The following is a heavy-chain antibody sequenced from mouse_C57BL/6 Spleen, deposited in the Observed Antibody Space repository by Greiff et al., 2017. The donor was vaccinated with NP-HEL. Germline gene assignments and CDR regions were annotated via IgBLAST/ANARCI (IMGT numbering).Heavy chain of an antibody. CDR1: GFTFSSYA. D-gene: IGHD1-1*01. Sequence: EVQLVESGGGLVKPGGSLKLSCAASGFTFSSYAMSWVRQTPEKRLEWVATISDGGSYTYYPDNVKGRFTISRDNAKNNLYLQMSHLKSEDTAMYYCARDRGYYGSSPYYYAIDYWGQGTSVTVSS. V-gene: IGHV5-4*01. CDR3: ARDRGYYGSSPYYYAIDY. CDR2: ISDGGSYT. J-gene: IGHJ4*01.